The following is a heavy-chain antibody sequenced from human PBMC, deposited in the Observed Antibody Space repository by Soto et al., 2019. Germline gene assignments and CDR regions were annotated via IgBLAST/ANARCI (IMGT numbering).Heavy chain of an antibody. Sequence: QVQLQESGPGLVKPSQTLSLTCSVSGGSINSVNYYSSWIRQHPGKGLEWIGYIYYSGSTHYNPSLKSRVTISVDTSENQFSLKLSSVTAADTAVYYCAREGGDGVDYWGQGTLVTVSS. D-gene: IGHD3-16*01. V-gene: IGHV4-31*03. CDR2: IYYSGST. CDR1: GGSINSVNYY. J-gene: IGHJ4*02. CDR3: AREGGDGVDY.